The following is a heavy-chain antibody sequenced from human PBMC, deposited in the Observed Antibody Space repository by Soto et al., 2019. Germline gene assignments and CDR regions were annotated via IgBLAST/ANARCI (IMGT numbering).Heavy chain of an antibody. Sequence: QVQLVQSGAEVKKPGSSVKVSCKASGGTFSGYAISWVRQAPGQGLEWMGGIIPIFGTANYAQKFQGRVTITADKSTSTAYMELSSLRSEDTAVYYCARGPRYYDFWSGYSPYYYYGMDVWGQGTTVTVSS. J-gene: IGHJ6*02. D-gene: IGHD3-3*01. CDR1: GGTFSGYA. CDR3: ARGPRYYDFWSGYSPYYYYGMDV. V-gene: IGHV1-69*06. CDR2: IIPIFGTA.